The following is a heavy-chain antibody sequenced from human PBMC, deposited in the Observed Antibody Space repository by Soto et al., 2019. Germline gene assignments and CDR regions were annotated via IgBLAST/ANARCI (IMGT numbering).Heavy chain of an antibody. CDR3: AKERTTLDYHYGMDV. Sequence: EVQLLESGVGLVQPGGSLRLSCAASGFTFSSYAMTWVRQAPGKGLEWVSGISVGGGSTYYTDSVKGRFTISRENSKDTLFLQMNRLRAEDTAVYYCAKERTTLDYHYGMDVWGQGTKVTVSS. CDR2: ISVGGGST. J-gene: IGHJ6*02. V-gene: IGHV3-23*01. D-gene: IGHD1-7*01. CDR1: GFTFSSYA.